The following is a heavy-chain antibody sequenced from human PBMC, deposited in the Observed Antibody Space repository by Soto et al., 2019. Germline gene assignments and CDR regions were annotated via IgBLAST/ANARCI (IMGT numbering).Heavy chain of an antibody. CDR3: ARDSSGWYEFDY. D-gene: IGHD6-19*01. J-gene: IGHJ4*02. V-gene: IGHV4-59*01. CDR2: IYYSGST. CDR1: GGSISSYY. Sequence: SETLSLTCTVSGGSISSYYWSWIRQPPGKGLEWIGYIYYSGSTNYNPSLKSRVTISVDTSKNQFSLKLSSVTAADTAVYYCARDSSGWYEFDYWGQGTLVTVSS.